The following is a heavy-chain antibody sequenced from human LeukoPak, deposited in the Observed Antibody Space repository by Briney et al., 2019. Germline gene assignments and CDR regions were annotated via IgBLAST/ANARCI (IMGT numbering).Heavy chain of an antibody. J-gene: IGHJ1*01. Sequence: ASVKVSCKASGYTFTSYGISWVRQAPGKGLEWMGGFDPEDGETIYAQKFQGRVTMTEDTSTDTAYMELSSLRSEDTAVYYCATVLSIKEGKYFQHWGQGTLVTVSS. V-gene: IGHV1-24*01. CDR2: FDPEDGET. CDR1: GYTFTSYG. CDR3: ATVLSIKEGKYFQH. D-gene: IGHD3-10*01.